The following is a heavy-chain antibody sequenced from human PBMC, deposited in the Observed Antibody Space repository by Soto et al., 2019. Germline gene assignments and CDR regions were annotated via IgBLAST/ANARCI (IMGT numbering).Heavy chain of an antibody. J-gene: IGHJ5*02. CDR1: GYTFTSHD. Sequence: QVQLVQSGAEVKKPGASVKVSCKASGYTFTSHDINWMRQATGQGLEWMGWMNPNSGHTNYAQKFQGRVTMTRDTSINTAYMELTNLRSEDTAIYYCARDMSTSWGQGTLVTVSS. D-gene: IGHD3-16*01. CDR3: ARDMSTS. CDR2: MNPNSGHT. V-gene: IGHV1-8*01.